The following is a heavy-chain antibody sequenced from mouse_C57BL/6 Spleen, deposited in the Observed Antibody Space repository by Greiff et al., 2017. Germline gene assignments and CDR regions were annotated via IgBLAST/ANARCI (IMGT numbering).Heavy chain of an antibody. CDR1: GYSITCGYY. CDR2: ISYDGSN. D-gene: IGHD2-3*01. Sequence: ESGPGLVKPSQSLSLTCSVTGYSITCGYYWNWIRQFPGNKLEWMGYISYDGSNNYNPSLKNRISITRDTSKNQFFLKLNSVTTEDTATYYCARDLYDYGYFDVWGTGTTVTVSS. J-gene: IGHJ1*03. CDR3: ARDLYDYGYFDV. V-gene: IGHV3-6*01.